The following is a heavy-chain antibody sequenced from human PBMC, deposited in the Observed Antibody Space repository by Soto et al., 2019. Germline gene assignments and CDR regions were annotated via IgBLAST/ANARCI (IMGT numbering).Heavy chain of an antibody. CDR3: ARGLRWGLFDY. D-gene: IGHD4-17*01. CDR2: IWNDGSNT. V-gene: IGHV3-33*01. J-gene: IGHJ4*02. CDR1: GFTFSNYG. Sequence: GGSLRLSCTASGFTFSNYGMHWVRQAPGKGLEWVAVIWNDGSNTNYADSVKGRFTISRDDFKNALYLQMNSLRADDTAVYYCARGLRWGLFDYWGPGTLVTVSS.